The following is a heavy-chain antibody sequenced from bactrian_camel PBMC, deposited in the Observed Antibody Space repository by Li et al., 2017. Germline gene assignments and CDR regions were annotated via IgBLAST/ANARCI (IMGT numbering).Heavy chain of an antibody. CDR3: AVDRFCSYGYCCRPSALSEHAY. J-gene: IGHJ4*01. CDR1: GVSTSC. CDR2: IDSDGST. Sequence: HVQLVESGGGSVQAGGSLRLSCTASGVSTSCMAWFREAPGKEREGVATIDSDGSTLYADSVKGRFTISKDNAKNTLYLQMNSLKPEDTGMYYCAVDRFCSYGYCCRPSALSEHAYWGQGTQVTVS. D-gene: IGHD3*01. V-gene: IGHV3S53*01.